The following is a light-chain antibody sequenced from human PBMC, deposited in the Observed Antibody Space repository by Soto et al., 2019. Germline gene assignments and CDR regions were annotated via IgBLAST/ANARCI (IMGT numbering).Light chain of an antibody. V-gene: IGLV1-51*01. CDR3: GTWDSSLSAYV. J-gene: IGLJ1*01. CDR2: DNN. CDR1: SSNIGNNY. Sequence: TEPRTESAATAQKVTISSSGSSSNIGNNYVSWYQQLPGTAPKLLIYDNNKRPSGIPDRFSGSKSGTSATLGITGLQTGYEADYYCGTWDSSLSAYVFGTGTKV.